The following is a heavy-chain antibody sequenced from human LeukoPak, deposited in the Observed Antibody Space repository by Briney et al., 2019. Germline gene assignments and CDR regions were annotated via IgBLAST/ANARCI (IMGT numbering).Heavy chain of an antibody. CDR1: GFTFNSYW. CDR2: INTDGGST. CDR3: ARDTFDSSGYYYGPFDY. V-gene: IGHV3-74*01. Sequence: GGSLRLSCAASGFTFNSYWMHWVRQAPGKGLLWVSHINTDGGSTTYADSVKGRFTISRDNAKNTLYLQMNSLRAEDTAVYYCARDTFDSSGYYYGPFDYWGQGTLVTVSS. D-gene: IGHD3-22*01. J-gene: IGHJ4*02.